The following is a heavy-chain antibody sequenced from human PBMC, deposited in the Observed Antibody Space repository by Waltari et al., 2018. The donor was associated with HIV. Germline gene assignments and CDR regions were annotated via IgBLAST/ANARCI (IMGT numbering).Heavy chain of an antibody. D-gene: IGHD3-16*01. CDR2: INHSGST. J-gene: IGHJ1*01. CDR3: AVVGAGYFQH. Sequence: QVQLQQWGAGLLKPSETLSLTCAVYGGSFSGYYWSWIRQPPGKGLEWIGEINHSGSTNYNPSLKSRVTISVDTSKNQFSLKLSSVTAADTAVYYCAVVGAGYFQHWGQGTLVTVSS. V-gene: IGHV4-34*01. CDR1: GGSFSGYY.